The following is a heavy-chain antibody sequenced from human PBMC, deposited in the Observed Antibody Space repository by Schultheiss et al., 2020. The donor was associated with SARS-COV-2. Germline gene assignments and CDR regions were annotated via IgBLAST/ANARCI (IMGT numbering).Heavy chain of an antibody. CDR3: ARDRCSSTSCYTHAFDI. CDR2: IGTAGDT. CDR1: GFTFSSYA. J-gene: IGHJ3*02. Sequence: GGSLRLSCAASGFTFSSYAMSWVRQATGKGLEWVSAIGTAGDTYYQGSVKGRFTISRENAKNSLYLQMNSLRAGDTAVYYCARDRCSSTSCYTHAFDIWGQGTMVTVSS. V-gene: IGHV3-13*04. D-gene: IGHD2-2*02.